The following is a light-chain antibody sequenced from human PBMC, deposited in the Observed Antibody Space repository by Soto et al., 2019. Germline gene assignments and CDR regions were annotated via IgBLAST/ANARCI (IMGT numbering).Light chain of an antibody. V-gene: IGKV3-15*01. CDR2: DTS. J-gene: IGKJ5*01. CDR1: QSVSIK. CDR3: QQYNNWPPIT. Sequence: EIGMTQSPAAVSVSPGERATLSCRASQSVSIKLAWYQQKPGQAPRLLIYDTSTRATGIPARFSGSGSGTEFTLTISSLQSEDFAVYYCQQYNNWPPITFGQGTRLE.